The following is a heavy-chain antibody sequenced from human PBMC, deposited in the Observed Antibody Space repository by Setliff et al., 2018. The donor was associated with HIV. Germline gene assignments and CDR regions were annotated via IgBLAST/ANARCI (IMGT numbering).Heavy chain of an antibody. CDR3: IIAYSSGWLAPMGFDS. Sequence: PSETLSLTCTVSAGSIRSSTYYWDWIRQPPGKGLEWIGTIYYSGSTYYTPSLKSRATISVDTSKNQFSLKLSSVTAADTAVYYCIIAYSSGWLAPMGFDSWGQGTLVTVSS. CDR2: IYYSGST. CDR1: AGSIRSSTYY. J-gene: IGHJ4*02. D-gene: IGHD6-19*01. V-gene: IGHV4-39*01.